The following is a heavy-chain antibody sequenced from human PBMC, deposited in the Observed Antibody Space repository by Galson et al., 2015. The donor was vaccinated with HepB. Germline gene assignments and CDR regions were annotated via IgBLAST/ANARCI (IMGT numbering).Heavy chain of an antibody. Sequence: SLRLSCAVSGLTVSSNYMSWVRQAPGKGLEWVSVIYSGCSGGNKYYTDSVKGRFTISTDNSKNTPYLQMNSLRAEDTAVYYCAREWRYSGRPPGMDWGQGTLVTVSS. CDR1: GLTVSSNY. CDR2: IYSGCSGGNK. CDR3: AREWRYSGRPPGMD. V-gene: IGHV3-66*02. J-gene: IGHJ4*02. D-gene: IGHD1-26*01.